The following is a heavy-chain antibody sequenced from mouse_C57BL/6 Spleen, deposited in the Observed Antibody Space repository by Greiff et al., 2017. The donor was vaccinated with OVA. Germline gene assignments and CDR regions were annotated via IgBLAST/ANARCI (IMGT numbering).Heavy chain of an antibody. J-gene: IGHJ4*01. V-gene: IGHV5-12*01. D-gene: IGHD4-1*01. CDR3: ANGTGYAMDY. CDR2: ISNGGGST. Sequence: EVKVVESGGGLVQPGGSLKLSCAASGFTFSDYYMYWVRQTPEQRLEWVAYISNGGGSTYYPDTVKGRFTISRDNAKNTLYLQMSRLKSEDTAMYYCANGTGYAMDYWGQGTSVTVSS. CDR1: GFTFSDYY.